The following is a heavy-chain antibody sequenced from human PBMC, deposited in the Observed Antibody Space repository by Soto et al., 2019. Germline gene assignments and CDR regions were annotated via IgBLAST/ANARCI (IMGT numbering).Heavy chain of an antibody. CDR2: ISYDGDNQ. CDR1: GFTFSNFA. J-gene: IGHJ3*02. D-gene: IGHD2-21*01. Sequence: QVQLVEYGGGVVQPGRSLRVSCVASGFTFSNFAMYWVRRAPGNGLEWVALISYDGDNQYYADSLKGRFTISRDNSKNTLYLQMNSPRVEDTAVYYCARRIPVSGPYGAFDIWGQGTMVTVSS. CDR3: ARRIPVSGPYGAFDI. V-gene: IGHV3-30*03.